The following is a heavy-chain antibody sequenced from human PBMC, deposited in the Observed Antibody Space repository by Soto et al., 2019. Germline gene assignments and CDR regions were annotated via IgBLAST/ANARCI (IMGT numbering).Heavy chain of an antibody. Sequence: GGSLRLSCAASGFTFSSYAMHWVRQAPGKGLEWVAVISYDGSNKYYGYSVEGRFTISRDNSKNTLYLQINMLRAEETAVYYWPREGEYYDFWSGPFDYWGQGPLVTVSS. CDR1: GFTFSSYA. D-gene: IGHD3-3*01. J-gene: IGHJ4*02. CDR3: PREGEYYDFWSGPFDY. CDR2: ISYDGSNK. V-gene: IGHV3-30-3*01.